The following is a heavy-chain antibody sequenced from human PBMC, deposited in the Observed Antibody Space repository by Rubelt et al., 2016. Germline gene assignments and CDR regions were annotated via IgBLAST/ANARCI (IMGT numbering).Heavy chain of an antibody. CDR1: GFTFSSYA. J-gene: IGHJ4*02. CDR2: ISYDGSNK. Sequence: QVQLVESGGGVVQPGRSLRLSCAASGFTFSSYAMHWVRQAPGKGLEWVAVISYDGSNKYYAASVKGRFTISRDNSKNTLYMQMNSLRAEDTAVYYCARDGPEQWLVPEFDYWGQGTLVTVSS. CDR3: ARDGPEQWLVPEFDY. D-gene: IGHD6-19*01. V-gene: IGHV3-30*04.